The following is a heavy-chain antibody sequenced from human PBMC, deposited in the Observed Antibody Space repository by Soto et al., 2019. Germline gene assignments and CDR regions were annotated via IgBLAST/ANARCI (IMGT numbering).Heavy chain of an antibody. V-gene: IGHV3-33*01. CDR1: GFTFSSYG. D-gene: IGHD2-15*01. Sequence: GGSLRLSCAASGFTFSSYGMHWVRQAPGKGLERVAVIWYDGSNKYYADSVKGRFTISRDNSKNTLYLQMNSLRAEDTAVYYWERDCSGGSCYYFDYWGQGTLVNVSS. CDR3: ERDCSGGSCYYFDY. J-gene: IGHJ4*02. CDR2: IWYDGSNK.